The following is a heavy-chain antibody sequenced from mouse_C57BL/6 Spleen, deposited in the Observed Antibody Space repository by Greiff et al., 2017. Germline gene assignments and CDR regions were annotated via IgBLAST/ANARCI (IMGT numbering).Heavy chain of an antibody. J-gene: IGHJ4*01. Sequence: EVQLVESGGGLVQPEGSLKLSCAASGFSFNTYAMNWVRQAPGKGLEWVARIRSKSNNYATYYADSVKDRFTISRDAPESMLYLQMHNLKTEDTAMYYCVGIYCGSHYAIDYWGQGTSVTVSS. CDR1: GFSFNTYA. V-gene: IGHV10-1*01. CDR3: VGIYCGSHYAIDY. D-gene: IGHD2-1*01. CDR2: IRSKSNNYAT.